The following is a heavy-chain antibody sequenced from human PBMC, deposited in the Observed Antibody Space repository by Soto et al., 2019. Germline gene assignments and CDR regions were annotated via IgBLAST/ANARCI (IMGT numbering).Heavy chain of an antibody. CDR1: GESFSGYY. J-gene: IGHJ6*03. D-gene: IGHD3-3*01. V-gene: IGHV4-34*01. CDR3: AKGGRFPEARYYFLDV. CDR2: INDSGST. Sequence: QVQLQQRGAGLLKPSETLSLTCVVDGESFSGYYWTWIRQPPGKGLEWSGEINDSGSTNHKPSLKSRVTMSIDTSKNQFPLNLRSVTAADTGVDYCAKGGRFPEARYYFLDVWGNGTTVTVSS.